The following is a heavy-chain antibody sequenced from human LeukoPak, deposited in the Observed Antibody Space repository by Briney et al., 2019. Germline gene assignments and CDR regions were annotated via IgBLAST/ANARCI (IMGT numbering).Heavy chain of an antibody. CDR2: IYHSGST. CDR1: GYSISSGYY. D-gene: IGHD6-19*01. V-gene: IGHV4-38-2*02. CDR3: ARDGYSSGQNWFDP. Sequence: PSETLSLTCAVSGYSISSGYYWGWIRQPPGKGLEWIGSIYHSGSTYYNPSLKSRVTISVDTSKNQFSLKLSSVTAADTAVYYCARDGYSSGQNWFDPWGQGTLVTVSS. J-gene: IGHJ5*02.